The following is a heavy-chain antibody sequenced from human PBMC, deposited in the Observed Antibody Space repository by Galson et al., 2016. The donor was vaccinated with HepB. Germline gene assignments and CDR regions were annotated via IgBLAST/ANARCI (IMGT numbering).Heavy chain of an antibody. V-gene: IGHV1-69*06. CDR3: TTGDSHHLIPRADS. D-gene: IGHD3-16*01. J-gene: IGHJ5*01. CDR1: GCTFNTFA. CDR2: IIPLFNTP. Sequence: SVKVSCKASGCTFNTFAFTWMRQAPGQGLEWVGGIIPLFNTPNYAHKPHGRPTINADKATSTAYMELTSLTSDDTAVYYCTTGDSHHLIPRADSWGQGTLITVSS.